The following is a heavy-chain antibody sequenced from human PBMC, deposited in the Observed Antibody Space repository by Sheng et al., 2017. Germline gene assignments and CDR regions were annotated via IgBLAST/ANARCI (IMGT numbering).Heavy chain of an antibody. Sequence: QVQLVESGGGVVQPGRSLRLSCAASGFTFSSYGMHWVRQAPGKGLEWVAVIWYDGSNKYYADSVKGRFTISRDNSKNTLYLQMNSLRAEDTAVYYCARDRDILSRSSSSVDAFDIWGQGTMVTVSS. CDR3: ARDRDILSRSSSSVDAFDI. CDR2: IWYDGSNK. J-gene: IGHJ3*02. D-gene: IGHD3-9*01. CDR1: GFTFSSYG. V-gene: IGHV3-33*01.